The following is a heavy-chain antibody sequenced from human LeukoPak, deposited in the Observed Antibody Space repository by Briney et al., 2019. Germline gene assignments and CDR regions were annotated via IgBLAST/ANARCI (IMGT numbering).Heavy chain of an antibody. CDR2: IYYSGST. Sequence: PSETLSLTCTVSGGSISSYYWSWIRQPPGKGLEWIGYIYYSGSTNYSPSLKSRVTISVDTSKNQFSLKLSSVTAADTAVYYCARFQLPIGKGSWFDPWGQGTLVTVSS. D-gene: IGHD2-2*01. CDR3: ARFQLPIGKGSWFDP. CDR1: GGSISSYY. V-gene: IGHV4-59*12. J-gene: IGHJ5*02.